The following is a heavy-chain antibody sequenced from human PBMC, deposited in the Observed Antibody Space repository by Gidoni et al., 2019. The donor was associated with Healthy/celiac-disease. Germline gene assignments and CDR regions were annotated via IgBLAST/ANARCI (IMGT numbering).Heavy chain of an antibody. CDR1: GFPFSRYW. V-gene: IGHV3-7*01. CDR2: IKQDGSEK. Sequence: EVQLVESGGGLVQPGGSLRLSCAASGFPFSRYWMSWVRQAPGKGLGWVANIKQDGSEKYYVDSVKGRFTISRDNAKNSLYLQMNSLRAEDTAVYYCARERDYDFWSGYYRGGYFDLWGRGTLVTVSS. CDR3: ARERDYDFWSGYYRGGYFDL. J-gene: IGHJ2*01. D-gene: IGHD3-3*01.